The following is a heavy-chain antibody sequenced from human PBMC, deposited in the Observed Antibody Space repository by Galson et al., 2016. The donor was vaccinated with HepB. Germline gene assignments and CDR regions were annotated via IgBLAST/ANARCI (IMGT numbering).Heavy chain of an antibody. CDR2: IWYDGSLK. V-gene: IGHV3-33*01. D-gene: IGHD1-14*01. CDR3: ARDYRSIPPAYYFDY. CDR1: GFIFSSYA. J-gene: IGHJ4*02. Sequence: SLRLSCAASGFIFSSYAMHWVRQAPGKGLEWVAVIWYDGSLKYYADSVKGRFTISRDNSKNTLYLQMNSLRAEDTAVYYCARDYRSIPPAYYFDYWGQGTLATVSS.